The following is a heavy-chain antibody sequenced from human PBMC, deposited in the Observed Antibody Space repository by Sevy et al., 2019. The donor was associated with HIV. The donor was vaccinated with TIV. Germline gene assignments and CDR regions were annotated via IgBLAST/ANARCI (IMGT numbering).Heavy chain of an antibody. J-gene: IGHJ5*02. CDR1: GFTVCSNY. D-gene: IGHD4-17*01. V-gene: IGHV3-53*01. Sequence: GGSLRLSCAASGFTVCSNYVSWVRQAPGKGLEWVSIMYSGGGTYYADSVKGRFTISRDNSKNTVYLEMNSLRAEDTAVYYCARFYYGDYSNYSDPWGQGTLVTVSS. CDR3: ARFYYGDYSNYSDP. CDR2: MYSGGGT.